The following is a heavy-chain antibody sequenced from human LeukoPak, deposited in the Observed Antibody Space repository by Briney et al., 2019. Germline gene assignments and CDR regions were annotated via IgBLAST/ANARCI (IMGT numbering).Heavy chain of an antibody. Sequence: PGGSLRLSCAASGFTFSSYGMHWVRQAPGKGLESVAVISYDGSNKYYADSVKGRFTISRDNSKNTLYLQMNSLRAEDTAVYYCAKDPGYYDSSNWFDPWGQGTLVTVSS. V-gene: IGHV3-30*18. J-gene: IGHJ5*02. CDR1: GFTFSSYG. D-gene: IGHD3-22*01. CDR2: ISYDGSNK. CDR3: AKDPGYYDSSNWFDP.